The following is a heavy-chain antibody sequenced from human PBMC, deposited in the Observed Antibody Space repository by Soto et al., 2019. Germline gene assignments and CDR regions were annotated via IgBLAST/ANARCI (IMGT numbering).Heavy chain of an antibody. CDR1: GGSFSGYY. Sequence: PSETLSLTCALYGGSFSGYYWSWIRQPPGKGLEWIGEINHSGSTNYNPSLKSRVTISVDTSKNQFSLKLSSVTAADTAVYYCARGSDCSSTSCWFDPLGQGTLVAVSS. V-gene: IGHV4-34*01. D-gene: IGHD2-2*01. J-gene: IGHJ5*02. CDR3: ARGSDCSSTSCWFDP. CDR2: INHSGST.